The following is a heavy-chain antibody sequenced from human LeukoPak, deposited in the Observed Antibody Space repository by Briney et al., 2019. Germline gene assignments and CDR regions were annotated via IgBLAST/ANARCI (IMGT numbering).Heavy chain of an antibody. Sequence: PGGSLRLSCAASGFTLRSYSMHWVRQAPGKGLEWVSYISSTSSTIYYADSVKGRFTISRDNAKNSLYLQMNSLRDEDTAVYYCARAAPYYYDSSGYSAFDSWGQGTMVTVSA. D-gene: IGHD3-22*01. CDR2: ISSTSSTI. V-gene: IGHV3-48*02. J-gene: IGHJ3*02. CDR3: ARAAPYYYDSSGYSAFDS. CDR1: GFTLRSYS.